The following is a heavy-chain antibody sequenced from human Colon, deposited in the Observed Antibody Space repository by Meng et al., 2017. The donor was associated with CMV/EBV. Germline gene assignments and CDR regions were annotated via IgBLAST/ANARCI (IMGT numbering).Heavy chain of an antibody. CDR1: GGTFSSYA. V-gene: IGHV1-8*03. J-gene: IGHJ5*02. D-gene: IGHD1-26*01. CDR2: INPNGGTT. Sequence: ASVKVSCKASGGTFSSYAISWVRQAPGQGLEWMGVINPNGGTTAYAQKFQGRVTITRNTSISTAYMELSSLRSEDTAVYYCARGVGATYNWFDPWGQGTLVTVSS. CDR3: ARGVGATYNWFDP.